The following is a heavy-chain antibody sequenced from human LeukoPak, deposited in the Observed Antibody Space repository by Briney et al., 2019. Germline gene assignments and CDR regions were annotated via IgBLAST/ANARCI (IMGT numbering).Heavy chain of an antibody. CDR2: INHSGGT. CDR1: GGSFSGYY. V-gene: IGHV4-34*01. CDR3: ARYYYDSSGYYAEYFQY. D-gene: IGHD3-22*01. J-gene: IGHJ1*01. Sequence: SETLSLTCAVYGGSFSGYYWSWIRQPPGKGLEWIGDINHSGGTNYNPSLKSRVTISIDTSTNHFSLKLSSVTAADTAVYYCARYYYDSSGYYAEYFQYWGQGTLVTVSS.